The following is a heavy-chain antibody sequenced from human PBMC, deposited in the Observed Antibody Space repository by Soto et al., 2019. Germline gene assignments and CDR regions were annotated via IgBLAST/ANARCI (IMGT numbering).Heavy chain of an antibody. CDR3: AKVTADY. V-gene: IGHV3-23*01. J-gene: IGHJ4*02. CDR1: GFTFSSYA. Sequence: PGGSLRLSCAVSGFTFSSYAMSWVRQAPGKGLEWVSVISGSGDKTYHVDSVKGLFTISRDNSKNTLFLQMNNVRAEDTAVYYCAKVTADYWGQGTLVTVSS. CDR2: ISGSGDKT.